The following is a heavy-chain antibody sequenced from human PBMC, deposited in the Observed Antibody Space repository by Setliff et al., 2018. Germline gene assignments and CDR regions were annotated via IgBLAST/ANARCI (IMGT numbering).Heavy chain of an antibody. CDR2: IGHTGSI. CDR1: GYSISSGYI. D-gene: IGHD3-10*01. Sequence: SETLSLTCTVSGYSISSGYIWGWIRQPPGKGLEWVGNIGHTGSINYNPSLKSRVTISVDTSKNQFSLKLSSGTAADTAVYYCARGITMVRGVIIHNWFDPWGQGTLVTVSS. J-gene: IGHJ5*02. CDR3: ARGITMVRGVIIHNWFDP. V-gene: IGHV4-38-2*02.